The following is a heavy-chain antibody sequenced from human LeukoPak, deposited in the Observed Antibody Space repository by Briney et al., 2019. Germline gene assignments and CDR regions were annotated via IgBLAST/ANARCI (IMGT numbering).Heavy chain of an antibody. D-gene: IGHD3-3*01. CDR2: SGGRDDRT. CDR1: GFTLPGHT. CDR3: AKDPNPLYDLWSGYK. V-gene: IGHV3-23*01. J-gene: IGHJ4*02. Sequence: PGGSLRLSCAASGFTLPGHTMTWLRQAPGKGLEWVSISGGRDDRTYYADFVKGRFTISRDNSKNILYLQMTNLRAEDTAVYYCAKDPNPLYDLWSGYKWGQGTLVTVSS.